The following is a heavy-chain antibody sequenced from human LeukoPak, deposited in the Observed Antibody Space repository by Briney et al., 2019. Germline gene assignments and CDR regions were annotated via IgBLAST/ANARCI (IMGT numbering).Heavy chain of an antibody. Sequence: QSGGSLRLSCAASGFTFSSYAMHWVRQAPGKGLEWVAVISYDGSNKYYADSVKGRFTISRDNSKNTLYLQMNSLRAEDTAVYYCARDKSSSWYYYYYGMDVWGQGTTVTVSS. J-gene: IGHJ6*02. V-gene: IGHV3-30*04. CDR3: ARDKSSSWYYYYYGMDV. CDR1: GFTFSSYA. D-gene: IGHD6-13*01. CDR2: ISYDGSNK.